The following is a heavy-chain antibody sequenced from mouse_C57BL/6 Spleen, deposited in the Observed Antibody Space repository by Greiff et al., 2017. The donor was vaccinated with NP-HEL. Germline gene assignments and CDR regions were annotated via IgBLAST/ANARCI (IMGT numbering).Heavy chain of an antibody. CDR1: GYTFTSYW. Sequence: VQLQQPGAELVKPGASVKLSCKASGYTFTSYWMHWVKQRPGQGLEWIGMIHPNSGSTNYNEKFKSKATLTVDKSSSTAYMQLSSLTSEDSAVYYCAREYYYGSGYAMDYWGQGTSVTVSS. V-gene: IGHV1-64*01. CDR3: AREYYYGSGYAMDY. J-gene: IGHJ4*01. D-gene: IGHD1-1*01. CDR2: IHPNSGST.